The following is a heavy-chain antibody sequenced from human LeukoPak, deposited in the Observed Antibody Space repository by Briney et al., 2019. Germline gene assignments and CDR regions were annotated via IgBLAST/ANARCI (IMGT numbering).Heavy chain of an antibody. CDR2: IYYSGST. D-gene: IGHD5-12*01. CDR1: GFTVSANQ. CDR3: ARAGGYSGYDSGDYYYYYMDV. Sequence: GSLRLSCAASGFTVSANQMSWVRQPPGKGLEWIGSIYYSGSTYYNPSLKSRVTISVDTSKNQFSLKLSSVTAADTAVYYCARAGGYSGYDSGDYYYYYMDVWGKGTTVTVSS. V-gene: IGHV4-38-2*01. J-gene: IGHJ6*03.